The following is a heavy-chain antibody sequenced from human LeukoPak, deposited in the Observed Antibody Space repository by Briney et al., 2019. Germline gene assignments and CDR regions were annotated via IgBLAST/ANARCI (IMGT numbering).Heavy chain of an antibody. V-gene: IGHV4-34*01. Sequence: SETLSLTCAVYGGSFSGYYWSWIRPPPGKGLEWIGEINHSGSTNYNPSLKSRVTISVDTSKNQFSLKLSSVTAADTAVYYCARQRRGYCSGGSCYSRIDYWGQGTLVTVSS. D-gene: IGHD2-15*01. J-gene: IGHJ4*02. CDR1: GGSFSGYY. CDR2: INHSGST. CDR3: ARQRRGYCSGGSCYSRIDY.